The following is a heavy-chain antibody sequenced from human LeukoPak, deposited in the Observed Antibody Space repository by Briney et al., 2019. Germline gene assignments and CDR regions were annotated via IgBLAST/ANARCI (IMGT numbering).Heavy chain of an antibody. D-gene: IGHD3/OR15-3a*01. CDR3: ARARLDWGYDY. CDR2: IYSTGST. J-gene: IGHJ4*02. CDR1: GGSISSDNSY. V-gene: IGHV4-61*02. Sequence: SQPLSLTCTVSGGSISSDNSYWNWIRQPAGKGLEWIGRIYSTGSTDYNPSLKSRVTISVDTSKNQFSLKLSSVTAADTAVYYCARARLDWGYDYWGQGTLVTVSS.